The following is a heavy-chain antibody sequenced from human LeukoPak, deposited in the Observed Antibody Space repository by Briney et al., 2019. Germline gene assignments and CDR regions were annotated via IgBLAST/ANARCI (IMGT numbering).Heavy chain of an antibody. V-gene: IGHV3-7*01. J-gene: IGHJ4*02. Sequence: PGGSLRLSRAASGFTFANYWMDWVRQAPGKGLEWVANINQDGSEKFYVDSVKGRFTISRDNAKNSVYLQMNRLRAEDTAVYYCSRSLDYLGQGTLVTVSS. CDR2: INQDGSEK. CDR3: SRSLDY. CDR1: GFTFANYW.